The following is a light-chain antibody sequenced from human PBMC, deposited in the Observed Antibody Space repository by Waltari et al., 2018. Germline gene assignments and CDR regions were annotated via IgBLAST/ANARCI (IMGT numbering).Light chain of an antibody. CDR1: QDIANY. V-gene: IGKV1-33*01. CDR2: DAS. Sequence: DTQMTQSPPSLSASVGDRVTITCQASQDIANYLGWYQKKPGKALKLLIYDASTLATGVPSSFSGRGSGTDFTLIITGLQPEDVATYYCQQYDHMPITFGQGTRAEIE. CDR3: QQYDHMPIT. J-gene: IGKJ5*01.